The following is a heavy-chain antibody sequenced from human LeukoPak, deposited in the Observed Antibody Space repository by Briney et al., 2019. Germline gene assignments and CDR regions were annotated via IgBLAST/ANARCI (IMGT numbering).Heavy chain of an antibody. Sequence: GGSLRLXCAASGFTVSSNYMSWVRQAPGKGLEWGSVIYSSGSTYYADSVKGRFTISRDNSKNTLYLQMNSLRAEDTAVYYCAGGGDWGTGYYYYYMDVWGKGTTVTVSS. CDR1: GFTVSSNY. CDR3: AGGGDWGTGYYYYYMDV. V-gene: IGHV3-66*02. D-gene: IGHD2-21*02. J-gene: IGHJ6*03. CDR2: IYSSGST.